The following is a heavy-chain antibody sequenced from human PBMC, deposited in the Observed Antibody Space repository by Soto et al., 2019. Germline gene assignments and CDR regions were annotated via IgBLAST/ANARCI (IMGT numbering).Heavy chain of an antibody. D-gene: IGHD2-8*01. V-gene: IGHV3-74*01. Sequence: EVQLVESGGGLVQPGGSLRLSCAASGFTFSSYWMHWVRQAPGKGLVLVSRINSDGSSTSYADSVKGRFTISRDNAKNTLYLQMNSLRAEDTAVYYCATHCTNGVCYSGSDYWGQGTLVTVSS. CDR2: INSDGSST. CDR3: ATHCTNGVCYSGSDY. CDR1: GFTFSSYW. J-gene: IGHJ4*02.